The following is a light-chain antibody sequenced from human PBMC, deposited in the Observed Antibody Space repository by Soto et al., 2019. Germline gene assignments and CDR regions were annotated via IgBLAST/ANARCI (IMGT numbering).Light chain of an antibody. CDR3: QHYNSYSEA. Sequence: DIQMTQSPSTLSASVGDRVTITCRASQNINSWLAWYQQKPGKAPKLLIHKASSLQSGVPSRFSGSGSGTEFTLTISSLDPDDFATYYCQHYNSYSEAFGQGTKVDI. CDR2: KAS. CDR1: QNINSW. V-gene: IGKV1-5*03. J-gene: IGKJ1*01.